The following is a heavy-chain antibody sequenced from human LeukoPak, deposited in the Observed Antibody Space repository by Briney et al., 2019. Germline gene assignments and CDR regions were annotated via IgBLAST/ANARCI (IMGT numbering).Heavy chain of an antibody. V-gene: IGHV4-59*08. CDR1: GGSFSGYY. CDR2: IYYSGST. Sequence: SETLSLTCAVYGGSFSGYYWSWIRQPPGKGLEWIGYIYYSGSTNYNPSLKSRVTISVDTSKNQFSLRLSSVTAADTAVYYCARHRWELNAFDIWGQGTMVTVSS. CDR3: ARHRWELNAFDI. J-gene: IGHJ3*02. D-gene: IGHD1-26*01.